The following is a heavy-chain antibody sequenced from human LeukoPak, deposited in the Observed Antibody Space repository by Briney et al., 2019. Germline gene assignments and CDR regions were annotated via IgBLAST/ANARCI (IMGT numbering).Heavy chain of an antibody. D-gene: IGHD1-26*01. Sequence: SETLSLTCAVYGGSFSGYYWSWIRQPPGKGLEWIGEINHSGSTNYNPSLKSRVTISVDTSKNQFSLKLSSVTAADTAVYYCARMLGDPTINWFDPWGQGTLVTVSS. CDR1: GGSFSGYY. V-gene: IGHV4-34*01. CDR2: INHSGST. CDR3: ARMLGDPTINWFDP. J-gene: IGHJ5*02.